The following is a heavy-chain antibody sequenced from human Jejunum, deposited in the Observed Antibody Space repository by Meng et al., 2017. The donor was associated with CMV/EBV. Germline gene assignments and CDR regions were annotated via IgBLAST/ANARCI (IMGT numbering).Heavy chain of an antibody. CDR2: IIAVFKTP. CDR1: GGSANNYA. J-gene: IGHJ4*02. V-gene: IGHV1-69*01. CDR3: ARGFTNGWQPFDY. Sequence: QGQLVQSGAGVKMPGSSVKVSCMACGGSANNYALSWVRQAPGKGLERMGGIIAVFKTPNYAQKLQGRLTISADASTGTTYMELTGLTSEDTAVYYCARGFTNGWQPFDYWGQGTLVTVSS. D-gene: IGHD2-8*01.